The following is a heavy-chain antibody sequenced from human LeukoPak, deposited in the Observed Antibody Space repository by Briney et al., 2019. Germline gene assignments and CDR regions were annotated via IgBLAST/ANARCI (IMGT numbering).Heavy chain of an antibody. Sequence: GGSLRLSCAASGFTFSSYSMNWVRQAPGKGLEGVSYISSSSSTIYYADSVKGRFTISRDNAKNSLYLQMNSLRAEDTAVYYCARQPEYSSGWYRGAWYFDLWGRGTLVTVSS. J-gene: IGHJ2*01. CDR1: GFTFSSYS. V-gene: IGHV3-48*01. CDR3: ARQPEYSSGWYRGAWYFDL. D-gene: IGHD6-19*01. CDR2: ISSSSSTI.